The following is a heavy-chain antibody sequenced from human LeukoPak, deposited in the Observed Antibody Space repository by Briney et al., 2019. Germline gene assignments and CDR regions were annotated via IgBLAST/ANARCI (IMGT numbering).Heavy chain of an antibody. CDR1: GFTLSSYA. Sequence: PGGSLRLSCAASGFTLSSYAMHWVRQPPRKGLEWVAVISSDGSNKYYADSMKGRFTISRDNSKNTLYLQMNSLRGEDTAVYYCARGQRRHTDMAPSFDYWGQGTLVTASS. CDR3: ARGQRRHTDMAPSFDY. V-gene: IGHV3-30*04. CDR2: ISSDGSNK. D-gene: IGHD5-18*01. J-gene: IGHJ4*02.